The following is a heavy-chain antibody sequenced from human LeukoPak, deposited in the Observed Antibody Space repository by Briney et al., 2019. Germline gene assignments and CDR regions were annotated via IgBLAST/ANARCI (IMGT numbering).Heavy chain of an antibody. V-gene: IGHV1-2*02. D-gene: IGHD6-6*01. J-gene: IGHJ4*02. CDR1: GYTFTGYY. CDR2: INPNSGGT. Sequence: ASVRVSSKASGYTFTGYYMHWVRQAPGQGLEWMRWINPNSGGTNYAQKFQGRVTMTRDTSISTAYMELSRLRSDDTAVYYCARGYSSSSDYWGQGTLVTVSS. CDR3: ARGYSSSSDY.